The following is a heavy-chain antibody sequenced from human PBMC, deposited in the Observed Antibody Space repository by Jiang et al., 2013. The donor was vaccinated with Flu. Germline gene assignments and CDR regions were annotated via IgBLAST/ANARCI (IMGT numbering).Heavy chain of an antibody. J-gene: IGHJ1*01. CDR1: GFTFSSYA. CDR3: AKEHSSGWYGD. D-gene: IGHD6-19*01. CDR2: ISGSGGST. Sequence: VQLLESGGGLVQPGGSLRLSCVASGFTFSSYAMNWVRQTPGKGLEWVSVISGSGGSTYYADSVKGRFTISRDKSKNTLYLQMNSLRAEDTAVYYCAKEHSSGWYGDWGQGTLVTVSS. V-gene: IGHV3-23*01.